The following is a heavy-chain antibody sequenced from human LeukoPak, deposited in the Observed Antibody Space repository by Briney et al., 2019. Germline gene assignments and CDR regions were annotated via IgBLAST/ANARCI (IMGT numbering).Heavy chain of an antibody. CDR3: FIYDSSGYYLRDY. CDR1: GLTFSSSW. Sequence: GGSLRLSCAVSGLTFSSSWMDWVRQASGKGLEWVGRIRSKANSYATAYAASVKGRFTISRDDSKNTAYLQMNSLKTEDTAVYYCFIYDSSGYYLRDYWGQGTLVTVSS. CDR2: IRSKANSYAT. D-gene: IGHD3-22*01. J-gene: IGHJ4*02. V-gene: IGHV3-73*01.